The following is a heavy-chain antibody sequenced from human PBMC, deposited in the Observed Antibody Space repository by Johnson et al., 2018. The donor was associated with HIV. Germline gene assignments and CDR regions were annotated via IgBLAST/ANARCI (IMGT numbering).Heavy chain of an antibody. Sequence: VQLVESGGGVVQPGRSLRLPCAASGFNFSNDAIHWVRQAPGKGLEWVSVIYSGGSTYYADSVKGRFTISRDNSKNTLYLQMNSLRAEDTAVYYCARDASYYGSANDAFDIWGQGTMVTVSS. V-gene: IGHV3-66*01. CDR1: GFNFSNDA. CDR3: ARDASYYGSANDAFDI. J-gene: IGHJ3*02. D-gene: IGHD3-10*01. CDR2: IYSGGST.